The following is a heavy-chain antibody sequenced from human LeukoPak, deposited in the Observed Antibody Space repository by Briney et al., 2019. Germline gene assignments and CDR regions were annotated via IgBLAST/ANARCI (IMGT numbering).Heavy chain of an antibody. V-gene: IGHV4-59*01. Sequence: NPSETLSLTCAVSGGSISSYYWSWIRQPPGKGLEWIGYIYYSGSTNYNPSLKSRVTISVDTSKNQFSLKLSSVTAADTAVYYCARGLPQYYYYGMDVWGQGTTITVSS. CDR2: IYYSGST. J-gene: IGHJ6*02. CDR1: GGSISSYY. CDR3: ARGLPQYYYYGMDV. D-gene: IGHD5-18*01.